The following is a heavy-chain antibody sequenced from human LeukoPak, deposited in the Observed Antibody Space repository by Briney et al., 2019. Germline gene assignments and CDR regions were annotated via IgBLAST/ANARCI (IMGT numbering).Heavy chain of an antibody. D-gene: IGHD3/OR15-3a*01. Sequence: GESLKISCKGSGYSFSSYWMSWVRQAPGKGLEWVANIKQDGSEKYYVDSVKGRFTISRDNAENSLSLQMNSLRAEDTAVYYCARDRFFGPSKLMDVWGKGTTVTVSS. CDR2: IKQDGSEK. V-gene: IGHV3-7*01. J-gene: IGHJ6*03. CDR3: ARDRFFGPSKLMDV. CDR1: GYSFSSYW.